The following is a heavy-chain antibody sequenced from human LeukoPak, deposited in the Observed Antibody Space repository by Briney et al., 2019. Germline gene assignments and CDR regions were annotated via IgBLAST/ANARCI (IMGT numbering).Heavy chain of an antibody. CDR1: GFTFTYHW. D-gene: IGHD1-14*01. CDR3: SKQESRRFGS. CDR2: IDEHGSSQ. J-gene: IGHJ4*02. Sequence: GGSLRLSCASSGFTFTYHWMSWVRQAPGKGLEWVANIDEHGSSQFYAAAVQGRFTISRDNARNSVSLQMTSLKGEDTALYFLSKQESRRFGSWGQGTLVTVSS. V-gene: IGHV3-7*01.